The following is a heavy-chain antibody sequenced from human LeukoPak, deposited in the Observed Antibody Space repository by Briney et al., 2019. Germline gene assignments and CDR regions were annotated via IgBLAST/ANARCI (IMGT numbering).Heavy chain of an antibody. Sequence: NPSETLSLTCAVYGGSFSGYYWSWIRQPPGKGLEWIGEINHSGSTNYNPSLKSRVTISVDTSKNQFSLKLSSVTAADTAVYYCARFGDGYINYYYYYMDVWGKGTTVTVSS. CDR1: GGSFSGYY. V-gene: IGHV4-34*01. D-gene: IGHD5-24*01. CDR2: INHSGST. CDR3: ARFGDGYINYYYYYMDV. J-gene: IGHJ6*03.